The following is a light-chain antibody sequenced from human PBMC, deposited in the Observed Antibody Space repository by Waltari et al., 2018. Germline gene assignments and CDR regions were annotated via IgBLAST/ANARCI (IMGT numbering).Light chain of an antibody. CDR3: AAWDGSLSGWV. V-gene: IGLV1-47*01. J-gene: IGLJ3*02. Sequence: QSVLTQPPSVSGTPGQRVTISCSGSSSNIGSNYVHWYKHLPGTAPKLLIYRNNQRPSGVPVRFSGSKSGTSASLAISGLRSEDEADYYCAAWDGSLSGWVFGGGPKLTVL. CDR2: RNN. CDR1: SSNIGSNY.